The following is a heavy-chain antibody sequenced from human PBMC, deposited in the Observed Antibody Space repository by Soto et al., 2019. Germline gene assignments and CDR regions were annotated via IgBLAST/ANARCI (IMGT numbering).Heavy chain of an antibody. D-gene: IGHD2-15*01. CDR1: GGTFSSYA. CDR2: IIPIFGTA. J-gene: IGHJ5*02. V-gene: IGHV1-69*13. CDR3: ARKEGDCSGGSCHFWFDP. Sequence: GASVKVSCKASGGTFSSYAISWVRQAPGQGLEWMGGIIPIFGTANYAQKFQGRVTITADESTSTAYMELSSLRSEDTAVYYRARKEGDCSGGSCHFWFDPWGQGTLVTSPQ.